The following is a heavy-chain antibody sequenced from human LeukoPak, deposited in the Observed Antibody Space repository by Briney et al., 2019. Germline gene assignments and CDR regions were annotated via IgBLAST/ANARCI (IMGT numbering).Heavy chain of an antibody. J-gene: IGHJ5*02. V-gene: IGHV1-69*13. CDR3: AGERGGYELDWFDP. CDR1: GGTFSSYA. Sequence: ASVKVSCKASGGTFSSYAISWVRQAPGQGLEWMGGIIPIFGTANYAQKFQGRVTTTADESTSTAYMELSSLRSEDTAVYYCAGERGGYELDWFDPWGQGTLVTVSS. D-gene: IGHD5-12*01. CDR2: IIPIFGTA.